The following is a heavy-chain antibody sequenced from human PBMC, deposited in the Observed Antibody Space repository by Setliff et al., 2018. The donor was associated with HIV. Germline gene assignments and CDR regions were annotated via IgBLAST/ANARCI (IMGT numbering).Heavy chain of an antibody. V-gene: IGHV1-46*01. CDR2: INPTGGST. Sequence: ASVKVSCKASGYTFTSYYIHWVRQAPGQGLEWMGIINPTGGSTSYAQKFQGRFTISRDNSKNTLYLQVNSLRPEDTAVYYCASARIPTGGTSTSFDYWGQGTLVTVSS. CDR1: GYTFTSYY. CDR3: ASARIPTGGTSTSFDY. D-gene: IGHD1-1*01. J-gene: IGHJ4*02.